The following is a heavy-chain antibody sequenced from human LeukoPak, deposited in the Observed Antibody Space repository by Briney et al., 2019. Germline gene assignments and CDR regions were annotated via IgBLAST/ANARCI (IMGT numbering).Heavy chain of an antibody. CDR3: ARDSKYYYDSSGYYGTSYFDY. V-gene: IGHV1-69*05. CDR2: IIPIFGTA. Sequence: SVKVSCKASGGTFSSYAISWVRQAPGQGLELMGRIIPIFGTANYAQKFQGRVTITTDESTSTAYMELSSLRSEDTAVYYCARDSKYYYDSSGYYGTSYFDYWGQGTLVTVSS. CDR1: GGTFSSYA. D-gene: IGHD3-22*01. J-gene: IGHJ4*02.